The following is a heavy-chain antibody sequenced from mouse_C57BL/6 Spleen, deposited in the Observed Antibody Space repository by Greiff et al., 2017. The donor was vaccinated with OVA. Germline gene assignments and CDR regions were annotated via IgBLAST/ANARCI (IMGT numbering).Heavy chain of an antibody. D-gene: IGHD2-5*01. Sequence: QVQLQQPGAELVKPGASVKLSCKASGYTFTSSWMHWVKQRPGRGLEWIGRIDPNSGGTKYNEKFKSKATLTVDKPSSTAYMQLSSLTSEDSAVYYCARSRSIATAEAWFAYWGQGTLVTVSA. CDR2: IDPNSGGT. V-gene: IGHV1-72*01. CDR3: ARSRSIATAEAWFAY. CDR1: GYTFTSSW. J-gene: IGHJ3*01.